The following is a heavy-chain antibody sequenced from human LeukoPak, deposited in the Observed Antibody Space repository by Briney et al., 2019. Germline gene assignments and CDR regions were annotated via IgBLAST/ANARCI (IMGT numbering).Heavy chain of an antibody. J-gene: IGHJ5*02. V-gene: IGHV2-5*01. CDR2: IYWNDDK. CDR1: GFSLSTSGVG. CDR3: AHSDVGATVGIVVVPAAVNWFDP. D-gene: IGHD2-2*03. Sequence: KSGPTLVNPTQTLTLTCTFSGFSLSTSGVGVGWIRQPPGKALEWLALIYWNDDKRYSPSLKSRLTITKDTSKNQVVLTMTNMDPVDTATYYCAHSDVGATVGIVVVPAAVNWFDPWGQGTLVTVSS.